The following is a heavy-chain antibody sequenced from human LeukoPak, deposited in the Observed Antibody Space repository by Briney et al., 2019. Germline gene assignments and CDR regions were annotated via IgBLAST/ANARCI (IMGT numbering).Heavy chain of an antibody. V-gene: IGHV3-23*01. Sequence: GGSLRLSCAASGFTFYSYAMGWVRQSPGKGLEGVSAIGASGYRTFYADSVKGRFTIFRDNSKNTVYLQMNSLRAGDTALYYCVRSAASHYYYYVGVWGRGTTVTVSS. D-gene: IGHD3-3*01. J-gene: IGHJ6*03. CDR1: GFTFYSYA. CDR2: IGASGYRT. CDR3: VRSAASHYYYYVGV.